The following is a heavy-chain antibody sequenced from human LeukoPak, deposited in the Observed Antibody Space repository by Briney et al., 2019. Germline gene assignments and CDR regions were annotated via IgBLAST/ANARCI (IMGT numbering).Heavy chain of an antibody. CDR2: TYYRSKWYN. CDR1: GDSVSSNSVA. D-gene: IGHD2-15*01. V-gene: IGHV6-1*01. J-gene: IGHJ4*02. CDR3: ARGAPGYCSGGSCYSGPGEELDY. Sequence: SQTLSLTCAISGDSVSSNSVAWNWIRQSPSRGLEWLGWTYYRSKWYNDYAVSVKSRITINSDTSKNEFSLLLNSVTPEDTAVYYCARGAPGYCSGGSCYSGPGEELDYWGQGTLVTVSS.